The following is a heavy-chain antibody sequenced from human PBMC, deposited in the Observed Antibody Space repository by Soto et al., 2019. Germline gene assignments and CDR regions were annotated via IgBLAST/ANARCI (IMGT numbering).Heavy chain of an antibody. CDR3: ESVPYGDPFDY. CDR2: ISSSGSTT. CDR1: GFILSSYE. J-gene: IGHJ4*02. D-gene: IGHD4-17*01. Sequence: GGSLRLSCAASGFILSSYEMNWVRQAPGKGLEWVSYISSSGSTTYYADSVKGRFTISRDNAKNSLYLQMNSLRAEDTAVYYCESVPYGDPFDYWGQGTLLTLSS. V-gene: IGHV3-48*03.